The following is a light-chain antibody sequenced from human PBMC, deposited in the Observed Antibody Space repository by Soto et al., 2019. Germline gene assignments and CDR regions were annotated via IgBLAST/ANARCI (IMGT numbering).Light chain of an antibody. CDR2: AAS. J-gene: IGKJ4*01. V-gene: IGKV1-27*01. CDR1: QGISNY. CDR3: HKYNHAPT. Sequence: DIQMTQSPSSLSASVGDRVTITCRASQGISNYLAWYQQKPGKAPELLIYAASTLQSGVPSRFSGSGSGTEFSLTSSGLQPEDVATYYCHKYNHAPTFGGGTKVEIK.